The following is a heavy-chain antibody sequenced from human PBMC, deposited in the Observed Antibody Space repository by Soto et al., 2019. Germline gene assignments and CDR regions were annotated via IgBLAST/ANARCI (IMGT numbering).Heavy chain of an antibody. CDR3: ARAPPTTVVHYYYYGMDV. D-gene: IGHD4-17*01. Sequence: QVQLVQSGAEVKKPGSSVKVSCKASGGTFSSYAISWVRQAPGQGLEWMGGIIPIFGTANYAQKFQGRVTITADESTSTAYMELSSMRSEDTAVYYCARAPPTTVVHYYYYGMDVWGQGTTVTVSS. J-gene: IGHJ6*02. V-gene: IGHV1-69*01. CDR1: GGTFSSYA. CDR2: IIPIFGTA.